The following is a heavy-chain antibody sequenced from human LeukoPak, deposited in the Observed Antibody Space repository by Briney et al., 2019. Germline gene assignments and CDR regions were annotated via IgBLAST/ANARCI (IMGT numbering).Heavy chain of an antibody. J-gene: IGHJ4*02. CDR2: VSVSGDIS. CDR1: GFTFSSFA. V-gene: IGHV3-23*01. CDR3: AKRSRTVTTIDS. D-gene: IGHD4-11*01. Sequence: GGSLRLSCTASGFTFSSFAMSWVRQAPEKGLEWVSAVSVSGDISYYADSVKGRFTISRDNSKNTLYLQMNSLRAEDTALYYCAKRSRTVTTIDSWGRGTLVTVSS.